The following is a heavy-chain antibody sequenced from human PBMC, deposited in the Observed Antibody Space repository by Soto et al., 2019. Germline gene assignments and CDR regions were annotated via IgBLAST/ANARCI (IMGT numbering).Heavy chain of an antibody. D-gene: IGHD2-15*01. J-gene: IGHJ6*02. CDR2: INAGNGNT. CDR3: ASEYSSGGSCPLYYGMDV. V-gene: IGHV1-3*01. CDR1: GYTFTSYA. Sequence: QVQLVQSGAEVKKPGASVKVSCKASGYTFTSYAMHWVRQAPGQRREWMGWINAGNGNTKYSQKFQGRVTITRDTSASTAYMELSSMRSEDKAVYYCASEYSSGGSCPLYYGMDVWGQGTTVTVSS.